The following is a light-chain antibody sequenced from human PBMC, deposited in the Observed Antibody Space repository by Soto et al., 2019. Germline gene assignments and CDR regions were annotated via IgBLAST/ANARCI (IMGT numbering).Light chain of an antibody. CDR3: QQFYSTPFT. CDR2: WAS. J-gene: IGKJ3*01. Sequence: DIVMTQSPDSLAVSLGERATINCKSSQSVLYSSNNKNYLAGYQQKPGQPPKLLIYWASTRESGVPDRFSGSGSGTDFTLTISSLQAEDVAVYYCQQFYSTPFTFVPGTKVDIK. V-gene: IGKV4-1*01. CDR1: QSVLYSSNNKNY.